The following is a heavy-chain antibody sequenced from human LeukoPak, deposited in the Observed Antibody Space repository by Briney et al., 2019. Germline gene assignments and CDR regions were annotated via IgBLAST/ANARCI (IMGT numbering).Heavy chain of an antibody. CDR1: GYTFINYG. V-gene: IGHV1-18*01. J-gene: IGHJ4*02. CDR3: AAVAFGTNYFDF. D-gene: IGHD2-8*01. CDR2: ISAHSGNT. Sequence: ASVKVSCKASGYTFINYGVSWVRQAPGQGLEWMGWISAHSGNTNYAEKFQGRVTMTTDTSTSTAYLELWSLRSDDTAVYYCAAVAFGTNYFDFWGQGTLVTVSS.